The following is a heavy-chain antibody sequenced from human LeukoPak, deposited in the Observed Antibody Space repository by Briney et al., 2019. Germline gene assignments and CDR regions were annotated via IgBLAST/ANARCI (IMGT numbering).Heavy chain of an antibody. V-gene: IGHV4-34*01. CDR1: GGSFSGYY. CDR2: INHSGST. CDR3: ARPTAGDDY. Sequence: SETLSLTCAVYGGSFSGYYWSWIRQPPGKGLEWIGEINHSGSTNYNPSLKSRVTISVDTSKNQFSLKLSSVTAADTAVYYCARPTAGDDYWGQGTLVTVSS. J-gene: IGHJ4*02. D-gene: IGHD3-10*01.